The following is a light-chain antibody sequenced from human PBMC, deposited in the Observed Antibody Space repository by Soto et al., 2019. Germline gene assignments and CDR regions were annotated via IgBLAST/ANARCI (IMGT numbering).Light chain of an antibody. CDR1: SSNIGAGYD. Sequence: QAVLTQPPSVSVAPGQRVTISCTRSSSNIGAGYDVHWYQQPPGTAPKLLIYGNSNRPSGVPDRFSGSKSGTSASLAITGLQAEDEADYYCQSYDSSLSGAYVFGTGTKVTVL. V-gene: IGLV1-40*01. CDR2: GNS. CDR3: QSYDSSLSGAYV. J-gene: IGLJ1*01.